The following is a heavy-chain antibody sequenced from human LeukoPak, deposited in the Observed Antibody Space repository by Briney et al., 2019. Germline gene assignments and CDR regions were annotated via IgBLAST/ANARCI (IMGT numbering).Heavy chain of an antibody. V-gene: IGHV3-53*01. D-gene: IGHD3-22*01. CDR1: GFIVSNNY. J-gene: IGHJ4*02. CDR3: ARGCYYERSGYCPFDY. Sequence: GGSLRLSCAASGFIVSNNYMNWVRQAPGKGLGWVSIIYSGGGTYYADSVKGRFTISRDNSKNTLYLQMNSLRADDTAVYYCARGCYYERSGYCPFDYWGPGTLVTVSS. CDR2: IYSGGGT.